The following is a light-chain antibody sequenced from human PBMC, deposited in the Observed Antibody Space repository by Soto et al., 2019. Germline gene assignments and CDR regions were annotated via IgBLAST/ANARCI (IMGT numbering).Light chain of an antibody. Sequence: EIVLTQSPGTLSLSPGERATLSCRVSQSISSSFLAWYQQKPGQAPRLLIYGTSTRATGVPDRFSGSGSGTDFTLTISRLEPEDFAVYYCQQYGRSFGLGTKLDIK. J-gene: IGKJ2*03. CDR1: QSISSSF. CDR3: QQYGRS. CDR2: GTS. V-gene: IGKV3-20*01.